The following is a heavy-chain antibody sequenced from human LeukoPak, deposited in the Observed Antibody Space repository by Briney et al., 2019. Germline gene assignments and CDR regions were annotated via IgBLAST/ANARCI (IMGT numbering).Heavy chain of an antibody. D-gene: IGHD6-13*01. CDR1: GFTFSNFA. CDR3: ARIGAGSSRDY. CDR2: IVGSSST. J-gene: IGHJ4*02. V-gene: IGHV3-21*01. Sequence: GGSLRLSCAASGFTFSNFAMTWVRQAPGKGLEWVSSIVGSSSTYYADSLKGRFTISRDNTKNSLYLQMNSLRAEDTAVYYCARIGAGSSRDYWGQGTLVTVSS.